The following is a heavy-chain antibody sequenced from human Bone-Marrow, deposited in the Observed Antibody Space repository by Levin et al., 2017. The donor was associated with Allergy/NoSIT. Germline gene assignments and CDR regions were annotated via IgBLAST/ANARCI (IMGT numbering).Heavy chain of an antibody. V-gene: IGHV4-4*02. D-gene: IGHD7-27*01. CDR1: DDSISSSHW. CDR2: FYHSGST. J-gene: IGHJ5*02. Sequence: SETLSLTCGVSDDSISSSHWWTWVRPPPGKRLEWIGEFYHSGSTNYNHSLKSRVTISIEKSKNQLSLKMSTVTAADTAVYYCARRNVLAPGEGWFDPWGQGALVAVSS. CDR3: ARRNVLAPGEGWFDP.